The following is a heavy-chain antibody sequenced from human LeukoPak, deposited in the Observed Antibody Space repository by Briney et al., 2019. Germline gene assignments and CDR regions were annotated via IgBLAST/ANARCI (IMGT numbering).Heavy chain of an antibody. CDR2: IYYSGST. CDR1: GDSISSYY. Sequence: SETLSLTCTVSGDSISSYYWSWIRQPPGKGLEWLGYIYYSGSTNYNPSLKSRVTMSLDTSKNQFSLKLNSVTAADTAVYYCARNHGGWFDSWGQGTLVTVSS. V-gene: IGHV4-59*01. CDR3: ARNHGGWFDS. J-gene: IGHJ5*01. D-gene: IGHD4-23*01.